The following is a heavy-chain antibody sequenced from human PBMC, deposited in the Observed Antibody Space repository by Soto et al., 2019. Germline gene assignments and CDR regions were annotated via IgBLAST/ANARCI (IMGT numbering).Heavy chain of an antibody. CDR2: INTYNGMT. CDR1: GYTFINYH. D-gene: IGHD5-12*01. Sequence: QVQLVQSGGAVKKPGASVTVSCKASGYTFINYHITWVRQAPGQGLECMAWINTYNGMTDYAQKFQGRVTMTRDTSTSTAYIELRNLGSDDTAVYFCAKSPRGEMATDWGQGTLVTVSS. V-gene: IGHV1-18*01. J-gene: IGHJ4*02. CDR3: AKSPRGEMATD.